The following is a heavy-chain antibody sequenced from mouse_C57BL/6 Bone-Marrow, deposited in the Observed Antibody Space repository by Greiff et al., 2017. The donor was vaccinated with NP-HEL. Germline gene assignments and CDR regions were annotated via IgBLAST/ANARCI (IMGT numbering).Heavy chain of an antibody. Sequence: DVMLVESGGDLVKPGGSLKLSCAASGFTFSSYGMSWVRQTPDKRLEWVATISSGGSYTYYPDSVKGRFTISRDNAKNTLYLQMSSLKSEDTAMYYCARQFPWFAYWGQGTLVTVSA. V-gene: IGHV5-6*02. CDR2: ISSGGSYT. CDR3: ARQFPWFAY. J-gene: IGHJ3*01. CDR1: GFTFSSYG.